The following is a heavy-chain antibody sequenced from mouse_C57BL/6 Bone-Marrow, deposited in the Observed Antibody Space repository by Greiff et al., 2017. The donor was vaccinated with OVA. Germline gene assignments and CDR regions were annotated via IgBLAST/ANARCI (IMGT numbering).Heavy chain of an antibody. Sequence: VQLQQSGAELVRPGASVKLSCTASGLNIKDDYMHWVKQRPEQGLEWIGWIDPENGDTEYASKFQGKATITADTSSNTAYLQLSSLTSEDTAVYYCTTLYGSSYETWFAYWGQGTLVTVSA. CDR3: TTLYGSSYETWFAY. CDR2: IDPENGDT. J-gene: IGHJ3*01. CDR1: GLNIKDDY. D-gene: IGHD1-1*01. V-gene: IGHV14-4*01.